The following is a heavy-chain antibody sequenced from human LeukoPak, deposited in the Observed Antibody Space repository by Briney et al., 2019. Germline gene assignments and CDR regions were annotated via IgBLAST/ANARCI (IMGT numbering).Heavy chain of an antibody. CDR2: INLDGSGK. CDR1: GFTFSSYS. V-gene: IGHV3-7*03. CDR3: ARETITVGYFDY. D-gene: IGHD1-7*01. J-gene: IGHJ4*02. Sequence: GGSLRLSCAASGFTFSSYSMTWVRQAPEKGLEWVAQINLDGSGKNHVDSVEGRFTISRDNAKNSLYLQMNSLRAEDTAVYYCARETITVGYFDYWGQGTLVTVSS.